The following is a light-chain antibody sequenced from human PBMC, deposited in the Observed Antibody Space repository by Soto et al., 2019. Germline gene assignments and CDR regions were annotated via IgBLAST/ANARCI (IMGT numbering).Light chain of an antibody. Sequence: QSVLTQPPSVSAAPGQKVTISCSGSSSNIGNNYVSWYQQLPGTAPKLLIYENNKRPSGIPDRFSGSKSGTSATLGITGLQTGDEADYYCGTWDSSLXAYVFGTGTK. V-gene: IGLV1-51*02. CDR1: SSNIGNNY. CDR2: ENN. J-gene: IGLJ1*01. CDR3: GTWDSSLXAYV.